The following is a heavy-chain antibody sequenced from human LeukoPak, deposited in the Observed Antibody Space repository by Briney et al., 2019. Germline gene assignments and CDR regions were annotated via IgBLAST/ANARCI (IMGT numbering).Heavy chain of an antibody. Sequence: RTGGSLRLSCVASGFTFDDYGISWVRQAPGKGLEWVSRIHWNSGSTRYVDSVKGRFTISRDNAKNSLYLQMSSLRAEDTAVYYCATYYYYYMDFWGKGTTVTVSS. CDR1: GFTFDDYG. J-gene: IGHJ6*03. CDR2: IHWNSGST. CDR3: ATYYYYYMDF. V-gene: IGHV3-20*04.